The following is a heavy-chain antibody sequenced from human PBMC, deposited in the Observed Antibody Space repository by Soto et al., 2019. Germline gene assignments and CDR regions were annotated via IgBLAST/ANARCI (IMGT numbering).Heavy chain of an antibody. CDR3: ARKYLGSTMIVVGDFDI. J-gene: IGHJ3*02. V-gene: IGHV1-18*01. D-gene: IGHD3-22*01. CDR1: GYMFPSYG. Sequence: ASVKVSCKASGYMFPSYGITWVRQAPGQGLEWMGGINGYNGNTNYAQKFQGRVTLTADASTTTAYLELSSLRSEDTAVYYCARKYLGSTMIVVGDFDIWGQGTMVTVSS. CDR2: INGYNGNT.